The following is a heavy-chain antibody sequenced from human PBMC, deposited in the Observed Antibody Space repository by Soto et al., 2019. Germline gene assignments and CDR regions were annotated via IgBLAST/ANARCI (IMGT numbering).Heavy chain of an antibody. D-gene: IGHD3-3*01. J-gene: IGHJ6*02. V-gene: IGHV1-69*13. CDR2: IISIFGAA. CDR3: ARETTARFLGGSHYYGMDV. Sequence: SLNVSCKTSGYTYNKYAISWGSQKNEQWLEWMGEIISIFGAAKYAPKFQGRVTITADESATTAYMEVRNLRSEDTAVYYCARETTARFLGGSHYYGMDVWGRGTTVTVSS. CDR1: GYTYNKYA.